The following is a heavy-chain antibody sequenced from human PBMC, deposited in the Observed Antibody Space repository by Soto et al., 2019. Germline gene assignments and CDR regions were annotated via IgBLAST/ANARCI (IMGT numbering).Heavy chain of an antibody. Sequence: SETLSLTCVVSGGSLSDYFWSWIRQPPGMALEWIGEINHLGSINYNPSLKSRVTMSVDTSKNQYSLTLNSVTAADTATYYCARGGISHWAYFYYMDVWDRGTTVTVSS. V-gene: IGHV4-34*01. CDR3: ARGGISHWAYFYYMDV. CDR1: GGSLSDYF. J-gene: IGHJ6*03. D-gene: IGHD2-21*01. CDR2: INHLGSI.